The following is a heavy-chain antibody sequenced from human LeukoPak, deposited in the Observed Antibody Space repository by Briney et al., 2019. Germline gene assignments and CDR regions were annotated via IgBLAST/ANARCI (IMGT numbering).Heavy chain of an antibody. D-gene: IGHD1-26*01. CDR3: ARGGWELLRHRSLDY. V-gene: IGHV4-39*07. J-gene: IGHJ4*02. Sequence: SETLSLTCTVSGGSISSSSYYWGWIRQPPGKGLEWIGSIYYSGSTNYNPSLKSRVTISVDTSKNQFSLKLSSVTAADTAVYYCARGGWELLRHRSLDYWGQGTLVTVSS. CDR2: IYYSGST. CDR1: GGSISSSSYY.